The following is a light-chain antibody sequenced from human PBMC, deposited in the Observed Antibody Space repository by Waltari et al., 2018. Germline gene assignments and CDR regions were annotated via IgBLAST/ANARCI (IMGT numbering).Light chain of an antibody. Sequence: IQLTQSPSSLSASVGDRVTITCRASQAPSSYLAWYQQKPGKAPRLLIYAASTLQSGVPSRSSGSDSGTAFTLTISGLQPEDFATYYCQHLDSYPTFGGGTKVEIK. J-gene: IGKJ4*01. V-gene: IGKV1-9*01. CDR1: QAPSSY. CDR2: AAS. CDR3: QHLDSYPT.